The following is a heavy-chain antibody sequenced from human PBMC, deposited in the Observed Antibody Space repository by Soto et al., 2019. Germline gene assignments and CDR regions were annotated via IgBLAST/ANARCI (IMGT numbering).Heavy chain of an antibody. D-gene: IGHD1-7*01. Sequence: EVQLVESGGGLVQPGGSLRLSCAASGFTFSSYWMHWVRQAPGKGLVWVSRVNRDVSSTNYADSVKGRFTISRDNAKDTLYLQMNSLRAEDTAVYYCAREGNYGNHHDGFDIWGQGTMVTVSS. CDR2: VNRDVSST. V-gene: IGHV3-74*01. CDR3: AREGNYGNHHDGFDI. CDR1: GFTFSSYW. J-gene: IGHJ3*02.